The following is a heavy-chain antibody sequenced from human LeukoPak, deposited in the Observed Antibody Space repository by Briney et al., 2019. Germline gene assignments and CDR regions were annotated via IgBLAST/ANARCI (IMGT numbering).Heavy chain of an antibody. J-gene: IGHJ6*02. CDR3: ARDVPVVVPAASYYYYGMDV. CDR1: GYTFTSYY. Sequence: ASVKVSCKASGYTFTSYYMHWVRQAPGQGLEWMGIINPSGGSTSYAQKFQGRVTMTRDTSTSTVYMELSSLRSEDTAVYYCARDVPVVVPAASYYYYGMDVWGQGTRSPSP. CDR2: INPSGGST. V-gene: IGHV1-46*01. D-gene: IGHD2-2*01.